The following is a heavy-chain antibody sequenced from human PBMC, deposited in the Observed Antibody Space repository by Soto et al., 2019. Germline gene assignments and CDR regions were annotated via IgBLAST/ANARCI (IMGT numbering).Heavy chain of an antibody. D-gene: IGHD3-22*01. CDR1: GGSFSGYY. V-gene: IGHV4-34*01. CDR3: VKGEYYYDGSAYYPFDY. CDR2: INHSGST. Sequence: SETLSLTCAVYGGSFSGYYWTWIRQPPGTGLEWIGEINHSGSTNYNPSLKSRVTISVDTSKNQFSLKLTSVTAADTAVYYCVKGEYYYDGSAYYPFDYWGQGRMVTVSS. J-gene: IGHJ4*02.